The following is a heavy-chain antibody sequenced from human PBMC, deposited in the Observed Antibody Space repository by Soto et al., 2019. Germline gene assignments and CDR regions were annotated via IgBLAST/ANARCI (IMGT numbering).Heavy chain of an antibody. CDR2: VYYDGKT. Sequence: QVQLQESGPGLVKPSETLSLTCTVSGDFISSHYWSWIRQPPGKGLEWIGYVYYDGKTDSSPSRKSRVTISLDTSKNQISLSLTSVTAADTAVYYCARPKGIAPAVWYFDLWGRGTLVTVSS. J-gene: IGHJ2*01. V-gene: IGHV4-59*08. CDR3: ARPKGIAPAVWYFDL. CDR1: GDFISSHY. D-gene: IGHD2-15*01.